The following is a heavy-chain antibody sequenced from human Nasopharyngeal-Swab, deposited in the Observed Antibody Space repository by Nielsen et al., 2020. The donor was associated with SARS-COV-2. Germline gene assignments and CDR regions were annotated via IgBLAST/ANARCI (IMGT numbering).Heavy chain of an antibody. D-gene: IGHD2-21*02. V-gene: IGHV3-23*01. CDR2: VSNNDGSLT. J-gene: IGHJ3*01. CDR1: GFDFWKYA. Sequence: ETLSLTCAASGFDFWKYAMSWVRQAPGKGLEWVSTVSNNDGSLTFYADSVKGRFTISRDTSKNTASLQMNSLRAEDTAVYYCAKDDFCPACAFDVWGQGTIVTVSS. CDR3: AKDDFCPACAFDV.